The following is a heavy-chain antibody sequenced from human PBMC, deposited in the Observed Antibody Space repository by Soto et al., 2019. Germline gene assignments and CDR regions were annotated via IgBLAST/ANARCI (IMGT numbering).Heavy chain of an antibody. V-gene: IGHV1-18*01. CDR1: GYTFRSYG. J-gene: IGHJ6*03. D-gene: IGHD4-4*01. CDR3: AKADSNYAGRFSYYYMDV. Sequence: QVQLVQSGTEVKKPGASVKVSCKASGYTFRSYGISWVRQAPGQGLEWMGWISGYNGNTHYSQKFKGKVTMTTDTSTSTAYMELRKLRSEDTAVYYCAKADSNYAGRFSYYYMDVWGTGTLVTVSS. CDR2: ISGYNGNT.